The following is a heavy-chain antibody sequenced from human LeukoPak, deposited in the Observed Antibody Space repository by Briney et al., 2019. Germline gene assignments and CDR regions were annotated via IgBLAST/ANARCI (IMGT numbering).Heavy chain of an antibody. Sequence: PSETLSLTCTVSGGSISSYYWSWIRQPPGKGLEWIGYIYYSGSTNYNPSLKSRVTISVGTSKNQFSLKLSSVTAADTAVYYCARRGYGGNSGGHFDYWGQGTLVTVSS. D-gene: IGHD4-23*01. CDR2: IYYSGST. CDR3: ARRGYGGNSGGHFDY. J-gene: IGHJ4*02. V-gene: IGHV4-59*01. CDR1: GGSISSYY.